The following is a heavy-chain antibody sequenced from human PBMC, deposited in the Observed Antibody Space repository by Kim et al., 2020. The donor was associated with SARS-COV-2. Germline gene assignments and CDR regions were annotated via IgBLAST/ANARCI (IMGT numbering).Heavy chain of an antibody. D-gene: IGHD4-17*01. CDR2: IKQDGSEK. V-gene: IGHV3-7*01. CDR1: GFTFSSYW. J-gene: IGHJ3*02. CDR3: AREGDYGDYVCAFDI. Sequence: GGSLRLFCAASGFTFSSYWMSWVRQAPGKGLEWVANIKQDGSEKYYVDSVKGRFTISRDNAKNSLYLQMNSLRAEDTAVYYCAREGDYGDYVCAFDIWGQGTMVTVSS.